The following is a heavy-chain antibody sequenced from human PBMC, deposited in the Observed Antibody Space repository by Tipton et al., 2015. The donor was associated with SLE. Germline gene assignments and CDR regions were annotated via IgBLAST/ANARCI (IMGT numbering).Heavy chain of an antibody. J-gene: IGHJ6*02. D-gene: IGHD4-17*01. CDR3: ARDRATVTGDYYYHYGMDV. CDR1: GFTVSSNY. Sequence: SLRLSCAASGFTVSSNYMSWVRQAPGKGLEWVSVIYSGGSTYYADSVKGRFTISRDNSKNTLYLQMNSLRAGDTAVYYCARDRATVTGDYYYHYGMDVWGQGITVTVSS. CDR2: IYSGGST. V-gene: IGHV3-53*05.